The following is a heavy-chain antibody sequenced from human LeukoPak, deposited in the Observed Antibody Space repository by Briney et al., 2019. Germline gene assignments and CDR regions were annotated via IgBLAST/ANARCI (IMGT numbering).Heavy chain of an antibody. V-gene: IGHV4-34*01. CDR3: ARGDYGNQRSNNWFDP. Sequence: LSETLSLTCAVYGESFRAYYWTLLRQPPAKGLEWIGEINHSGSTNYNPSLKSRVTISVDTSKNQFSLRLSSVTAADTAVYYCARGDYGNQRSNNWFDPWGQGTLVTVSS. D-gene: IGHD4-11*01. CDR2: INHSGST. J-gene: IGHJ5*02. CDR1: GESFRAYY.